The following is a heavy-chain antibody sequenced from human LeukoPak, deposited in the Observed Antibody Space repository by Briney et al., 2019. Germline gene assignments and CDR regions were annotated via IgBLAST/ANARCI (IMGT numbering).Heavy chain of an antibody. J-gene: IGHJ4*02. Sequence: GGSLRLSCTASGFTFRDYAMTWVRQAPGKGLEWVGFIRSKAYGGTTEYAASVKGRFTISRDDSKSIAYLQMDSLKTEDTAVYYCTRAAYSSSWYREYYFDYWGQGTLVTVSS. CDR3: TRAAYSSSWYREYYFDY. V-gene: IGHV3-49*04. CDR1: GFTFRDYA. D-gene: IGHD6-13*01. CDR2: IRSKAYGGTT.